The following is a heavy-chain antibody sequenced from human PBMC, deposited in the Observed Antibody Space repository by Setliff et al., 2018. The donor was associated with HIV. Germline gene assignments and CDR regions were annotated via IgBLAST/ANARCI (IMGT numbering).Heavy chain of an antibody. CDR2: MSGSTGDT. V-gene: IGHV3-23*01. D-gene: IGHD5-12*01. J-gene: IGHJ5*02. CDR1: GFTFNSYA. CDR3: ANRLRGYNKWLRFELSWFDP. Sequence: GGSLRLSCAASGFTFNSYAMSWVRQAPGKGLEWVATMSGSTGDTYYADSVKGRFTISRDNSKNTLSLQMNSLGAEDTAVYYCANRLRGYNKWLRFELSWFDPWGQGTLVTVSS.